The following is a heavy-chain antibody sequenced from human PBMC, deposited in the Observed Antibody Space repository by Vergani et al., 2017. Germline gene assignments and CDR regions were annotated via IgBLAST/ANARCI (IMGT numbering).Heavy chain of an antibody. CDR2: ISYDGSNK. Sequence: QVQLVESGGGVVQPGRSLRLSCAASGFTFSSYAMHWVRQAPGKGLEWVAVISYDGSNKYYADSVKGRFTISIDNSKNTLYLQMNSLRAEDTAVYYCARDITGTGPLDYWGQGTLVTVSS. V-gene: IGHV3-30-3*01. CDR3: ARDITGTGPLDY. CDR1: GFTFSSYA. J-gene: IGHJ4*02. D-gene: IGHD1-7*01.